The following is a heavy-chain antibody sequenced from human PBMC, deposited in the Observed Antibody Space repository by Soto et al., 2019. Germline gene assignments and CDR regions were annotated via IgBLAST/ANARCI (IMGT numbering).Heavy chain of an antibody. D-gene: IGHD5-18*01. V-gene: IGHV1-2*02. CDR1: GEPLTDYY. CDR2: IKNRSGAS. Sequence: GSVKVVCKTCGEPLTDYYRHWVRQAPGQGVEWMGWIKNRSGASYFSQNFQGTVTLTRDTSIGTAYIEVNSLTSDDTAVYFCTRENIENSDGLYDAFDIWAQGTTVT. J-gene: IGHJ3*02. CDR3: TRENIENSDGLYDAFDI.